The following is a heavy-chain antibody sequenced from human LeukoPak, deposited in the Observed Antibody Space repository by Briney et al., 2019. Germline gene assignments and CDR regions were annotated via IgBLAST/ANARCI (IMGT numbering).Heavy chain of an antibody. D-gene: IGHD3-22*01. Sequence: ASVNVSCKASGGTFSSYAISWVRQAPGQGLEWMGWISAYNGDTNYVQKFLGRVTMTTDTSTSIAYMELRSLRSDDTAVYYCARDGYYDSSGPYYFDYWGQGTLVTVSS. J-gene: IGHJ4*02. V-gene: IGHV1-18*01. CDR3: ARDGYYDSSGPYYFDY. CDR2: ISAYNGDT. CDR1: GGTFSSYA.